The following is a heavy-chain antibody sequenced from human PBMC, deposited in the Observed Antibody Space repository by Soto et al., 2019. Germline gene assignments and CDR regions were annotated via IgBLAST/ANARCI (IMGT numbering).Heavy chain of an antibody. CDR1: GFTVSSNY. CDR3: ARSSNDPAFDI. CDR2: IYSGGST. D-gene: IGHD1-1*01. Sequence: PGGSLRLSCAASGFTVSSNYMSWVRQAPGKGLEWVSVIYSGGSTYYADPVKGRFTISRDNSKNTLYLQMNSLRAEDTAVYYCARSSNDPAFDIWGQGTMVTVSS. V-gene: IGHV3-53*01. J-gene: IGHJ3*02.